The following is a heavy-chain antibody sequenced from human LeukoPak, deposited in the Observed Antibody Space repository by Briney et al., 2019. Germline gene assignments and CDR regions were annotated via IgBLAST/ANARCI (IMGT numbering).Heavy chain of an antibody. CDR3: ARSLYASSNNWFDP. Sequence: PSETLSLTCAVYGGSFSGYYWSWIRQPPGKGLEWIGEINHSGSTNYNPSLKSRVTISVDTSKNQFSLKLSSVTAADTAVYYCARSLYASSNNWFDPWGQGTLVTVSS. V-gene: IGHV4-34*01. CDR2: INHSGST. CDR1: GGSFSGYY. J-gene: IGHJ5*02. D-gene: IGHD6-19*01.